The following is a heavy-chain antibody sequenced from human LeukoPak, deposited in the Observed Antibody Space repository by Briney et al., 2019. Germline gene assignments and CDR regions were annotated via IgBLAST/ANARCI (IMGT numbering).Heavy chain of an antibody. Sequence: ASVKVSCKASGYTFTGYYMHWVRQAPGHGLEWMGWINPDSGGTNYAQKFQGRVTMTRDTSINTAYMELSRLRSDDTAVYYCASRSSTVATFPFHYWGQGTLVTVSS. CDR1: GYTFTGYY. CDR2: INPDSGGT. D-gene: IGHD4-17*01. CDR3: ASRSSTVATFPFHY. J-gene: IGHJ4*02. V-gene: IGHV1-2*02.